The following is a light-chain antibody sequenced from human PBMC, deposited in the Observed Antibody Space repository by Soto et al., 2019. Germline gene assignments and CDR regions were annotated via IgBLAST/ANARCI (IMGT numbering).Light chain of an antibody. CDR3: AAWDGSLNNVL. J-gene: IGLJ2*01. V-gene: IGLV1-44*01. Sequence: QSVLTQPPSASGTPGQRVTISCSGSGSSIGTNTVNWYRQLPGPAPKLLIYGNNQRPSGVPARFSGSKSGTSASLAISGPQSEDEADYYCAAWDGSLNNVLFGGGTKLTVL. CDR1: GSSIGTNT. CDR2: GNN.